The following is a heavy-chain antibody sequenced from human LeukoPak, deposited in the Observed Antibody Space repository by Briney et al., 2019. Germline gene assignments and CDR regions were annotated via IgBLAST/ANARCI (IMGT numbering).Heavy chain of an antibody. V-gene: IGHV4-59*08. J-gene: IGHJ6*02. CDR1: GGSISSYY. CDR3: ARHGPTVVVYPRNYGMDV. Sequence: PSETLSLTCTVSGGSISSYYWSWIRQPPGKGLEWIGYIYYSGSTNYNPSLKSRVTISVDTSKNQFSLKLSSVTAADTAVYYCARHGPTVVVYPRNYGMDVWGQGTTVTVSS. CDR2: IYYSGST. D-gene: IGHD2-21*01.